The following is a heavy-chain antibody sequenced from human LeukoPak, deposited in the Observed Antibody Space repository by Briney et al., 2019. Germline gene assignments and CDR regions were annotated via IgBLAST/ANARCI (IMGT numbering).Heavy chain of an antibody. Sequence: SETLSLTCTVSGGSISSGGYYWTWISQHPGKGLEWIGYIYYSGSTYYNPSLKSRVTISVDTSKNQFSLKLSSVTAADTAVYYCALGYCGGGSCYAREYFQHWGQGTLVTVSS. D-gene: IGHD2-15*01. CDR2: IYYSGST. CDR3: ALGYCGGGSCYAREYFQH. V-gene: IGHV4-31*03. CDR1: GGSISSGGYY. J-gene: IGHJ1*01.